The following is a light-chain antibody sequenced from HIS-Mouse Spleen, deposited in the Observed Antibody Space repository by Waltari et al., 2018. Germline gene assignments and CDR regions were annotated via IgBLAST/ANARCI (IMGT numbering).Light chain of an antibody. J-gene: IGLJ2*01. Sequence: SYELTQPPSVSVSPGQTARITCSGDALPKHYAYWYQQKPGQAPVLVIYKDSERPSGLPGRVSGSSSGTTDTVTISGVQAEDEADYYCQSADSSGTYQDVVFGGGTKLTVL. CDR1: ALPKHY. CDR2: KDS. CDR3: QSADSSGTYQDVV. V-gene: IGLV3-25*03.